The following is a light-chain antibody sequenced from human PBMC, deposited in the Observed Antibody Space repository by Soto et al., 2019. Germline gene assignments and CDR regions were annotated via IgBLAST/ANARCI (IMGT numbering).Light chain of an antibody. V-gene: IGKV3-20*01. CDR2: GPT. CDR1: RSVSSAY. Sequence: EIVLTQSPGTLSLHRGERATVSCRASRSVSSAYVAWYQQKPGQAPRLLISGPTSRATGIPDRFSGSGSETEFTLTINRLEPEYFAVYYCQHYGSSPRTFGQGTKVEIK. CDR3: QHYGSSPRT. J-gene: IGKJ1*01.